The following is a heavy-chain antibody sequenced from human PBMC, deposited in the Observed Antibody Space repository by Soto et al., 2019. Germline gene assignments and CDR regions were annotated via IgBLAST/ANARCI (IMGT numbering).Heavy chain of an antibody. Sequence: QVQLVQAGAEVKMPGASVKVSCKASGYTFTSYVINWVRQATGHGPEWMGWMNPLSGNTAYAQKSQGRVHMTKNTSISTAYMELNSPRAEDTPVYYCARERGALCSGTSCYRSDPWGQGTLVTASS. CDR2: MNPLSGNT. CDR3: ARERGALCSGTSCYRSDP. J-gene: IGHJ5*02. CDR1: GYTFTSYV. V-gene: IGHV1-8*01. D-gene: IGHD2-15*01.